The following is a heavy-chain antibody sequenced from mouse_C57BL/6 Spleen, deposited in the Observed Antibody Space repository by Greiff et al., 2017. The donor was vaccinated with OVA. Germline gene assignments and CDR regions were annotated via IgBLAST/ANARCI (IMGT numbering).Heavy chain of an antibody. CDR2: INPNNGGT. D-gene: IGHD1-1*01. J-gene: IGHJ1*03. Sequence: EVQLQQSGPELVKPGASVKIPCKASGYTFTDYNLDWVKQSHGKSLEWIGDINPNNGGTFYNQKFKGTATLTVDKSSSTAYMELRSLTSEDTAVYYCARRELLRYFDVWGTGTTVTVSS. CDR1: GYTFTDYN. V-gene: IGHV1-18*01. CDR3: ARRELLRYFDV.